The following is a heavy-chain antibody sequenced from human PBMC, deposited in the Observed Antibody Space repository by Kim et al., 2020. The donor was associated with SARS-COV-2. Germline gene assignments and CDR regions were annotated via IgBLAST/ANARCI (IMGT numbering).Heavy chain of an antibody. J-gene: IGHJ4*02. D-gene: IGHD2-8*01. Sequence: GGSLRLSCAASGFTFSSYGMHWVRQAPGKGLEWVAVIWYDGSNKYYADSVKGRFTISRDNSKNTLYLQMNSLRAEDTAVYYCARDRAGVAFDYWGQGTLVPVSS. CDR1: GFTFSSYG. CDR3: ARDRAGVAFDY. V-gene: IGHV3-33*01. CDR2: IWYDGSNK.